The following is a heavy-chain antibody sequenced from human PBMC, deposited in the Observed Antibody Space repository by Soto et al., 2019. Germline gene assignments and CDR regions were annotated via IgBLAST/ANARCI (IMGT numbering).Heavy chain of an antibody. J-gene: IGHJ4*02. CDR1: GGSISSSSYY. D-gene: IGHD5-18*01. CDR3: ARDGYSYGFPFDY. CDR2: IYYSGST. V-gene: IGHV4-39*02. Sequence: TSETLPLTCTVSGGSISSSSYYWGWIRQPPGKGLEWIGSIYYSGSTYYNPSLKSRVTISVDTSKNQFSLKLSSVTAADTAVYYCARDGYSYGFPFDYWGQGTLVTVSS.